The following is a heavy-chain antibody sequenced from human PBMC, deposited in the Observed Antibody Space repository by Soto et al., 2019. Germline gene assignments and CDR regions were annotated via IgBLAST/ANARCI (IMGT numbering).Heavy chain of an antibody. J-gene: IGHJ5*02. D-gene: IGHD4-17*01. CDR2: IIPILGIA. Sequence: QVQLVQSGAEVKKPGSSMKVSCKASGGTFSSYTISWVRQAPGQGLEWMGRIIPILGIANYAQKFQGRVTITADKSTSTAYMELSSLRSEDTAVYYCAKTVTTFRENWFDPWGQGTLVTVSS. CDR1: GGTFSSYT. CDR3: AKTVTTFRENWFDP. V-gene: IGHV1-69*02.